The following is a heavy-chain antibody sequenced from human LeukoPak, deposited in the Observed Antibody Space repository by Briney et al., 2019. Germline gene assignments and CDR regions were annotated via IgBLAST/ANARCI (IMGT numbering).Heavy chain of an antibody. CDR1: GGSISGSY. V-gene: IGHV4-4*07. J-gene: IGHJ4*02. CDR2: ISTSGST. CDR3: AREVVAAAGTVDY. D-gene: IGHD6-13*01. Sequence: SETLSLTCTLSGGSISGSYWSWIRQPAGKGLEWIGRISTSGSTNYNPSLKSRVTMSVDTSKNQFSLKLTSVAAADTAVYYCAREVVAAAGTVDYWGQGTLVTVSS.